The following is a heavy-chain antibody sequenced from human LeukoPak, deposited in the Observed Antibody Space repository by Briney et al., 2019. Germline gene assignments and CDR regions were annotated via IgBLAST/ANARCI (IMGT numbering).Heavy chain of an antibody. Sequence: GGSLRLSCAASGFTFSNAWMSWVRQAPGKGLEWVAVISYDGSNKYYADSVKGRFTISRDNSKNTLYLQMNSLRAEDTAVYYCARDHGIVVVTAIQDYWGQGTLVTVSS. J-gene: IGHJ4*02. CDR2: ISYDGSNK. CDR3: ARDHGIVVVTAIQDY. CDR1: GFTFSNAW. V-gene: IGHV3-30-3*01. D-gene: IGHD2-21*02.